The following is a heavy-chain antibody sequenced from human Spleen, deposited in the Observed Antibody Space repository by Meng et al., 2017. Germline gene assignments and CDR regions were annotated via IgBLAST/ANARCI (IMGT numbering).Heavy chain of an antibody. CDR3: ASRMPTHVVATWAH. J-gene: IGHJ4*02. D-gene: IGHD5-12*01. V-gene: IGHV1-46*01. CDR1: GGTFSSYA. Sequence: QVQLVQSGAEVKKPGSSVKVSCKASGGTFSSYAISWVRQAPGQGLEWMGIINPSDGSTSYTQRFQGRVTMTRDTSTSTVYMDVRSLRSEDTAVYYCASRMPTHVVATWAHWGQGALVTVSS. CDR2: INPSDGST.